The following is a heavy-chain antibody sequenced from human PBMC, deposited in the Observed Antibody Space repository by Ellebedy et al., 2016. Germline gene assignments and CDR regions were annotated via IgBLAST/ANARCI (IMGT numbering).Heavy chain of an antibody. CDR1: GYSISSGHY. CDR2: IYQSGST. V-gene: IGHV4-38-2*02. Sequence: SETLSLTXTVSGYSISSGHYWGWIRHPPGKGLEWIGSIYQSGSTYYNPSLQSRVTISVDTSKNHFSLKLSSVTPADTAVYHCARVKLLWFEDPGSDYYYGMDVWGQGTTVTVAS. J-gene: IGHJ6*02. CDR3: ARVKLLWFEDPGSDYYYGMDV. D-gene: IGHD3-10*01.